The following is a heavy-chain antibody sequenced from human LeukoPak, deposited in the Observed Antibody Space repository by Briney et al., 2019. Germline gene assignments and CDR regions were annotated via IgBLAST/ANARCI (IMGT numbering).Heavy chain of an antibody. CDR3: ARVTQGGWYFDY. CDR1: GFTFSSYG. CDR2: ISYDGSNK. D-gene: IGHD2-15*01. Sequence: GGSLRLSCAASGFTFSSYGMHWVRQAPGKGLEWVAVISYDGSNKYYADSVKGRFTISRDNSKNTLYLQMNSLRAEDTAVYYCARVTQGGWYFDYWGQGTLVTVSS. V-gene: IGHV3-30*03. J-gene: IGHJ4*02.